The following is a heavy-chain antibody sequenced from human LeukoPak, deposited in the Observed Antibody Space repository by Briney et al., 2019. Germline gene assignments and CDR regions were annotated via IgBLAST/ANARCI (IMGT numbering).Heavy chain of an antibody. V-gene: IGHV4-59*01. J-gene: IGHJ4*02. D-gene: IGHD6-13*01. Sequence: SETLSLTCAVYGGSFSGYYWSWIRQPPGKGLEWIGYIYYSGSTNYKPSLKSRVTISADTSKNQFSLRLSSVTAADTAVYYCARVTGYMVEDYFDYWGQGTLVTVSS. CDR2: IYYSGST. CDR1: GGSFSGYY. CDR3: ARVTGYMVEDYFDY.